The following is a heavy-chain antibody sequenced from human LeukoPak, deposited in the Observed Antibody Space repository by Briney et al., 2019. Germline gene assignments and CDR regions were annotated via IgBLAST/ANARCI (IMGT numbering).Heavy chain of an antibody. CDR3: ARDLTVGSGSWYYGMDV. CDR1: GFTFSSYG. D-gene: IGHD3-10*01. V-gene: IGHV3-33*01. CDR2: IWYDGSNK. Sequence: GRSLRLSCAASGFTFSSYGMHWVRQAPGKGLEGVAVIWYDGSNKYYADSVKGRFTISRENSKNTLYLQMNSLRAEDTAVYYCARDLTVGSGSWYYGMDVWGQGTTVTVSS. J-gene: IGHJ6*02.